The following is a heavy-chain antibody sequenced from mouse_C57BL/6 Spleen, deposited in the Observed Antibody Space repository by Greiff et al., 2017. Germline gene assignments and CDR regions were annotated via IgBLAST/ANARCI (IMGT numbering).Heavy chain of an antibody. CDR3: TSGGNYESWFAD. Sequence: EVQLQQSGAELVRPGASVKLSCTASGFNIKDYYMHWVKQRPEQGLEWIGRIDPEDGDTEYAPKFQGKGTMTADTSSNTAYMQLISLTSEATAVYYCTSGGNYESWFADWGQGTLVTVSA. D-gene: IGHD2-1*01. CDR2: IDPEDGDT. J-gene: IGHJ3*01. V-gene: IGHV14-1*01. CDR1: GFNIKDYY.